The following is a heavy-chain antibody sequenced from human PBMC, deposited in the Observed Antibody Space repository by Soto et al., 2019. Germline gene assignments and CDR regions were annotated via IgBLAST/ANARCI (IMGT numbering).Heavy chain of an antibody. CDR1: GFTFSSYW. CDR2: INNDGSTT. V-gene: IGHV3-74*01. Sequence: EVQLVESGGDLVQPGGSLRLSCAASGFTFSSYWMHWVRQAPGKGLVWVSRINNDGSTTTYADSEKGRFTISRDNAKNTTYLQMNSLRADDTVVYYCARVGSSGWHPLDYWGQGTLVTVSS. D-gene: IGHD6-19*01. CDR3: ARVGSSGWHPLDY. J-gene: IGHJ4*02.